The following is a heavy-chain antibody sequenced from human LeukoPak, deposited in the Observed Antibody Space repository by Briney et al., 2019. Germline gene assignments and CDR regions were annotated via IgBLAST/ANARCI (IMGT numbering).Heavy chain of an antibody. CDR3: ARGNSSSWPLDY. V-gene: IGHV4-61*02. D-gene: IGHD6-13*01. J-gene: IGHJ4*02. Sequence: SSETLSLTCTVSGGSISSGSYYWSWIRQPAGKGLEWIGRVYTSGSTNYNPSLESRVTMSVDTSKNQFSLNLSSVTAADTAVYYCARGNSSSWPLDYWGQGALVTVSS. CDR1: GGSISSGSYY. CDR2: VYTSGST.